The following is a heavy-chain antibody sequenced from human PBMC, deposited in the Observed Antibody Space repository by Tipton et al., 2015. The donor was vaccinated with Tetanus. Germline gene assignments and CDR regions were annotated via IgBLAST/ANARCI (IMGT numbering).Heavy chain of an antibody. Sequence: TLSLTCAVYGGAFSGHYWTWIRQAPGKGLEWIGEIHPSGSTNYNASLRGRVTMSVDLTRKHVFLRMTSVTAADTAVYYCARSIASASVWPLALWGPGTQVTVSS. CDR2: IHPSGST. CDR1: GGAFSGHY. D-gene: IGHD2-21*01. V-gene: IGHV4-34*01. J-gene: IGHJ4*02. CDR3: ARSIASASVWPLAL.